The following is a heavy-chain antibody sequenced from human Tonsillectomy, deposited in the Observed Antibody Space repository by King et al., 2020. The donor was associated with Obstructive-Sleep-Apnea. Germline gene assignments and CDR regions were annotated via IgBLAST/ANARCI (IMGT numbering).Heavy chain of an antibody. CDR1: GYTFTSYD. V-gene: IGHV1-8*01. J-gene: IGHJ3*02. D-gene: IGHD2-21*01. Sequence: VQLVESGAEVKKPGASVKVSCKASGYTFTSYDINWVRQATGQGLEWMGWMNPNSVNAGYVQKFQGRVTMTRNTSISTAYMDLSSLRSEDTAVYYCARGRIYAFDIWGQGTMVTVSS. CDR2: MNPNSVNA. CDR3: ARGRIYAFDI.